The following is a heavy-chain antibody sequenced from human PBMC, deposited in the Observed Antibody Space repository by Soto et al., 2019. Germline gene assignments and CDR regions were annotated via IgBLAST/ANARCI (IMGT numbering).Heavy chain of an antibody. CDR2: IYSGGST. D-gene: IGHD1-1*01. J-gene: IGHJ2*01. CDR1: GFTVSSNY. CDR3: ANSPQPAEGYWYFDL. V-gene: IGHV3-53*01. Sequence: EVQLVESGGGLIQPGGSLRLSCAASGFTVSSNYMSWVRQAPGKGLEWVSVIYSGGSTYYADSVKGRFTISRDNSKNTLYLQMNSLRAADTDVYYCANSPQPAEGYWYFDLWGRGTLVTVSS.